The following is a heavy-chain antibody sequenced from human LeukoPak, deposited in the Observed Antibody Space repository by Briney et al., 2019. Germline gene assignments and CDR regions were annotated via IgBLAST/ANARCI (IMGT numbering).Heavy chain of an antibody. CDR1: GGSFSGYY. Sequence: PSETLSLTCAVYGGSFSGYYWSWIRQPPGKGLEWIGEINHSGSTNYDPSLKSRVTISVDTSKNQFSLKLSSVTVADTAVYYCARGILGYCSGGSCYSFPHWGQGTLVTVSS. D-gene: IGHD2-15*01. CDR3: ARGILGYCSGGSCYSFPH. CDR2: INHSGST. V-gene: IGHV4-34*01. J-gene: IGHJ1*01.